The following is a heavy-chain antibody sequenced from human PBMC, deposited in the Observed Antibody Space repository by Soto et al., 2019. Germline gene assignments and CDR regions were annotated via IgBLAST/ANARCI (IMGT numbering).Heavy chain of an antibody. Sequence: PSETLSLTCTVSGASISSNTYYWAWIRRPPGKGLECIGSIYYDRSTYYNPSLKSRHTISVDTSKSQLSLELNSVTAADTAVYYCARSTIAPHLFMYPFDYWGQGTLVTVSS. CDR2: IYYDRST. V-gene: IGHV4-39*01. J-gene: IGHJ4*01. CDR1: GASISSNTYY. CDR3: ARSTIAPHLFMYPFDY. D-gene: IGHD6-6*01.